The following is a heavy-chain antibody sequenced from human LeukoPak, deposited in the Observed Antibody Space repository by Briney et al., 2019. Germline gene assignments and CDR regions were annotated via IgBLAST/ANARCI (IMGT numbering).Heavy chain of an antibody. Sequence: GGSLRLSCAASGFTFSSYSMNWVRQAPGKGLEWVSYISSSSSTIYYADSVKGRFTISRDNSKNTLYLQMNSLRAEDTAVYYCAKGGRIYGAFDIWGQGTMVTVSS. CDR1: GFTFSSYS. D-gene: IGHD2-15*01. V-gene: IGHV3-48*01. CDR2: ISSSSSTI. J-gene: IGHJ3*02. CDR3: AKGGRIYGAFDI.